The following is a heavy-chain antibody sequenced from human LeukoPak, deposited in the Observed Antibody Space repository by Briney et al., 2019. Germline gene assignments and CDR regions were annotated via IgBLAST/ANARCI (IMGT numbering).Heavy chain of an antibody. V-gene: IGHV3-11*04. D-gene: IGHD3-22*01. CDR3: ARTYYYDSSGYYRY. CDR2: ISSSGSTI. J-gene: IGHJ4*02. Sequence: KPGGSLRLSCAASGFTFSDYYMSWIRQAPGKGLEWVSYISSSGSTIYYADSVKGRFTISRDNAKNPLYLQMNSLRAEDTAVYYCARTYYYDSSGYYRYWGQGTLVTVSS. CDR1: GFTFSDYY.